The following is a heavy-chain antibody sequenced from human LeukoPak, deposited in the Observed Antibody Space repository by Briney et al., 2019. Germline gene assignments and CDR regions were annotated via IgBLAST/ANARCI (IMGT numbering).Heavy chain of an antibody. J-gene: IGHJ6*03. D-gene: IGHD3-16*01. V-gene: IGHV3-7*01. Sequence: RTGGSLRLSCAASGFTFSSYWMSWVRQAPGKGLEGVANIKQDGSEKCYVDSVTGRFTISRDNAKNSLYLQMNSLRDEDTAGYYLSRNQPKQGFWGGYYYMDVWGKGTTVTVSS. CDR3: SRNQPKQGFWGGYYYMDV. CDR1: GFTFSSYW. CDR2: IKQDGSEK.